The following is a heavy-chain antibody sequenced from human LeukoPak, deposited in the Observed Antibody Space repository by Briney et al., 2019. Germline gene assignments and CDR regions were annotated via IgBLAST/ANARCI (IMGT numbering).Heavy chain of an antibody. V-gene: IGHV3-7*03. CDR3: TRDLNSGGSW. J-gene: IGHJ4*02. Sequence: PGGSLRLSCAASGFSFSSYWMTWVRQASGKGLQWVVNINQDGSEKTYVDSVKGRFTISRDNAKKLLYLQMNSLRAEDTAVYYCTRDLNSGGSWWGQGTLVTVSS. D-gene: IGHD2-15*01. CDR1: GFSFSSYW. CDR2: INQDGSEK.